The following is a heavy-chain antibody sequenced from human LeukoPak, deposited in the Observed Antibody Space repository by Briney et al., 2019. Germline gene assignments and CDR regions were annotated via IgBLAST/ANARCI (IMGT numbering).Heavy chain of an antibody. CDR3: ARGMVGATLRADFYYYYYYMDV. J-gene: IGHJ6*03. D-gene: IGHD1-26*01. Sequence: KPGASVKVSCKASGYTFTSYDINWVRQATGQGLEWMGWMNPNSGNTGYAQKFQGRVTITRNTSISTAYMELSSLRSEDTAVYYCARGMVGATLRADFYYYYYYMDVWGKGTTVTVSS. CDR1: GYTFTSYD. CDR2: MNPNSGNT. V-gene: IGHV1-8*03.